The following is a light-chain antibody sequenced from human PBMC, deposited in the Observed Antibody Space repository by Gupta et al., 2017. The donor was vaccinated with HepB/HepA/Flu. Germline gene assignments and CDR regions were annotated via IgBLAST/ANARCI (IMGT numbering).Light chain of an antibody. V-gene: IGKV3-11*01. CDR1: QSVSSY. J-gene: IGKJ3*01. CDR2: DAS. Sequence: EIVLTQSPATLSLSPGERATLSCRASQSVSSYLAWYQQKTGQAPRLLIYDASNRATGIPARFSGSGCGTDFTLTISSLEPEDFAVYYCQQRSNWPPIFTFGPGTKVDIK. CDR3: QQRSNWPPIFT.